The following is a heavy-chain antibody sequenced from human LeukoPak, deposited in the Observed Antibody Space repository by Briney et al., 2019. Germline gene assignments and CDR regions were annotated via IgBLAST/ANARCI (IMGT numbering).Heavy chain of an antibody. CDR3: ARDRSGSYSRDY. V-gene: IGHV3-30*03. Sequence: PGRSLRLSCAASGFTFRSYGMRWVRQVPGKGLEWVAIISYDGSVKYYADSVKGRFTISRDSFNDTLYLQMNSLRPDDSAVYYCARDRSGSYSRDYWGQGTLVTVSS. CDR2: ISYDGSVK. D-gene: IGHD1-26*01. J-gene: IGHJ4*02. CDR1: GFTFRSYG.